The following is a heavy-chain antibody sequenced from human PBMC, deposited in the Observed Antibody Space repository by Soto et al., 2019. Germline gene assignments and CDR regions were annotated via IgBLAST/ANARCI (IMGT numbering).Heavy chain of an antibody. D-gene: IGHD3-3*01. CDR3: AKSPDYDFWSGFDY. V-gene: IGHV3-30*18. Sequence: GGSLRLSCAASGFTFSSYGMHWVRQAPGKGLEWVAVISYDGSNKYYADSVKGRFTISRDNSKNTLYLQMNSLRAEDTAVYYCAKSPDYDFWSGFDYWGQGTLVTVSS. J-gene: IGHJ4*02. CDR2: ISYDGSNK. CDR1: GFTFSSYG.